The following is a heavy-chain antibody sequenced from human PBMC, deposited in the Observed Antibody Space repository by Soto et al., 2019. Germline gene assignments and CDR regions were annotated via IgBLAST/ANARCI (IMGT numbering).Heavy chain of an antibody. J-gene: IGHJ5*02. Sequence: SVKVACKASGGTFSSYAISWVRQAPGQGLEWMGGIIPIFGTANYAQKFQGRVTITADESTSTAYMELSSLRSEDTAVYYCARGMGIAAAGTGYWFDPWGQGTLVTVSS. D-gene: IGHD6-13*01. V-gene: IGHV1-69*13. CDR2: IIPIFGTA. CDR1: GGTFSSYA. CDR3: ARGMGIAAAGTGYWFDP.